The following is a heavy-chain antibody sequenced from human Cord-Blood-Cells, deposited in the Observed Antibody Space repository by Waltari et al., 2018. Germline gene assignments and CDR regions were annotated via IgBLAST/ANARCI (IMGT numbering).Heavy chain of an antibody. J-gene: IGHJ4*02. V-gene: IGHV4-34*01. Sequence: QVQLQQWGAGLLKPSETLSLTCAVYGGSFSGYYWSWIRQPPGKGLEWSGEINHSGSTNYNPSLKSRVTISVDTSKNQFSLKLSSVTAADTAVYYCARVGRYSSGWYTGGSDYWGQGTLVTVSS. CDR2: INHSGST. CDR1: GGSFSGYY. CDR3: ARVGRYSSGWYTGGSDY. D-gene: IGHD6-19*01.